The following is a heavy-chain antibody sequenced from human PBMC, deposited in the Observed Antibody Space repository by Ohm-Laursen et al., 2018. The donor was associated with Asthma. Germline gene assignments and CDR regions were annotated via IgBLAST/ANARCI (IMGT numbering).Heavy chain of an antibody. CDR2: MSYDGSLK. J-gene: IGHJ4*02. CDR3: AKDRYYYGSGVTIDY. D-gene: IGHD3-10*01. CDR1: GFTFRSYA. Sequence: SLRLSCAASGFTFRSYAMHWVRQAPGKGLEWVAVMSYDGSLKYYADSVKGRFTISRDNSKNTLYLQMNSLRAEDTAVYYCAKDRYYYGSGVTIDYWGQGTLVTVSS. V-gene: IGHV3-30-3*01.